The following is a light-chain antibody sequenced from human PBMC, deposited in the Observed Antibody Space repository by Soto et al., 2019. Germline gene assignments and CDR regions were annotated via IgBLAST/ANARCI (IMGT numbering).Light chain of an antibody. J-gene: IGLJ2*01. CDR3: QTWDSGIQV. Sequence: QLVLAQSPSASASLGASVKLTCTLSSGHNSYAIAWHQQQPDKGPRYLMKVKSDGSHNKGDGIPDRFSGSSSGAERYLTISSLQSEDEADYYCQTWDSGIQVFGGGTKLTVL. V-gene: IGLV4-69*01. CDR2: VKSDGSH. CDR1: SGHNSYA.